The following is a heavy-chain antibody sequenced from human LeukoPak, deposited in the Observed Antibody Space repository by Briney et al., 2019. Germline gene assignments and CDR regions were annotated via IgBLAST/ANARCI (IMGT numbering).Heavy chain of an antibody. Sequence: GGSLRLSCVASGFTFSSYWMHWVRQAPRKGLVWVSRINGDGRNINYADSVRGRFTISRDNAKNSLYLQMNSLRAEDTAVYYCARSQIVVVTAMSFDYWGQGTLVTVSS. J-gene: IGHJ4*02. CDR3: ARSQIVVVTAMSFDY. D-gene: IGHD2-21*02. CDR2: INGDGRNI. V-gene: IGHV3-74*01. CDR1: GFTFSSYW.